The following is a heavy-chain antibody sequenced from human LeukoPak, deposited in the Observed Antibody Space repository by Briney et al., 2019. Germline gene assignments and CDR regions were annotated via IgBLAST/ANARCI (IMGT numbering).Heavy chain of an antibody. D-gene: IGHD3-22*01. V-gene: IGHV1-18*01. CDR3: AVGLDYYDSSGYLSPDS. CDR1: GYTFTSYG. Sequence: ASVKVSCTASGYTFTSYGISWVRQAPGQVLEWMGWISAYNGNTNYAQKLQGRVTMTTDTSTSTAYMELRSLRSDDTAVYYCAVGLDYYDSSGYLSPDSWGQGTLVTVSS. J-gene: IGHJ4*02. CDR2: ISAYNGNT.